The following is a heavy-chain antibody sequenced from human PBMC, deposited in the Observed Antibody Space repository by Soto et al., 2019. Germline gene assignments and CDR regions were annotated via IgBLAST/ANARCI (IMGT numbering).Heavy chain of an antibody. J-gene: IGHJ6*02. CDR2: INPIYGTA. V-gene: IGHV1-69*05. D-gene: IGHD3-3*01. Sequence: SSVKVSCKASGGTFSSYAISWLRQAPGQGLEWMGGINPIYGTANYSQKFQGRVTITRDTSASTAYMELSSLRSEDTAVYYCARGYDFCGGMDVWGQGTTVTVSS. CDR3: ARGYDFCGGMDV. CDR1: GGTFSSYA.